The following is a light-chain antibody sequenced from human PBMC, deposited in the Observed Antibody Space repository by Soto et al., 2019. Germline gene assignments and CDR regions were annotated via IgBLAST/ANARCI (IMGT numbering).Light chain of an antibody. Sequence: NFLLTQPHSVSESPGKTVTISCTRSSGSIGDNYVQWYQQRPGSAPINVIYEDDHRPSGVSDRFSGSIDSSSNSASLTISGLKIEDEADYYCQSYDTNNWVFGGGTKLTVL. CDR2: EDD. V-gene: IGLV6-57*03. CDR1: SGSIGDNY. J-gene: IGLJ3*02. CDR3: QSYDTNNWV.